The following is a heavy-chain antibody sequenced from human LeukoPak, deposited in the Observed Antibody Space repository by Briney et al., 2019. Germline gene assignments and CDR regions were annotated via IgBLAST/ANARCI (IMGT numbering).Heavy chain of an antibody. D-gene: IGHD1-26*01. V-gene: IGHV3-33*01. CDR2: IWYDGSNK. Sequence: PGGSLRLSCAASGFTFSSYGMHWVRQAPGKGLEWVAVIWYDGSNKYYADSVKGRFTISRDNSKNTLYLQMNSLRAEDTAVYYCARASFPYSGSHLIDYWGQGTLVTVSS. CDR1: GFTFSSYG. CDR3: ARASFPYSGSHLIDY. J-gene: IGHJ4*02.